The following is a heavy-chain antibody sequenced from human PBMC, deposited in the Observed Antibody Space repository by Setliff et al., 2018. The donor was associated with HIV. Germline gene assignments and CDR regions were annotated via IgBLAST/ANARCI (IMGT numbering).Heavy chain of an antibody. J-gene: IGHJ4*02. CDR2: ISGSGGST. D-gene: IGHD4-17*01. CDR3: ARAVTVTTEVLY. Sequence: GGSLRLSCAASGFTFSSYAMSWVRQAPGKGLEWVSAISGSGGSTYYADSVKGRFTISRDNSKNTLYPQMNSLRAEDTAVYYCARAVTVTTEVLYWGQGTLVTVSS. V-gene: IGHV3-23*01. CDR1: GFTFSSYA.